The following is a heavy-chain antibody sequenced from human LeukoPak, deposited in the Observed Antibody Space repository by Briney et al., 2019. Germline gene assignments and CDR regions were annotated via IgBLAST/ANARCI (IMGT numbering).Heavy chain of an antibody. Sequence: GGSLRLSCAASGFTVSSNYMSWVRQAPGKGLEWVSVIYSGGSTYYADSVKGRFTISRDNSKNTLYLQMNSLRAEDTAVYYCARQGWLRSPFDYWGQGTLVTVSS. V-gene: IGHV3-66*04. CDR3: ARQGWLRSPFDY. CDR1: GFTVSSNY. CDR2: IYSGGST. D-gene: IGHD5-12*01. J-gene: IGHJ4*02.